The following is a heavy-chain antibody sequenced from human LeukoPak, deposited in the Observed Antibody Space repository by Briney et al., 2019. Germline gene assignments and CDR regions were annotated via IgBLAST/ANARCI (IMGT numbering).Heavy chain of an antibody. Sequence: GGSPRLSCAASGFTFDDYGMSWVRQAPGKGLEWVSGINWNGGSTGYADSVKGRFIISRDNAKNSLYLQMNSLRAEDTAMYYCARDERAYDSSGYYYDAFDIWGQGTMVTVSS. CDR1: GFTFDDYG. J-gene: IGHJ3*02. CDR3: ARDERAYDSSGYYYDAFDI. CDR2: INWNGGST. V-gene: IGHV3-20*04. D-gene: IGHD3-22*01.